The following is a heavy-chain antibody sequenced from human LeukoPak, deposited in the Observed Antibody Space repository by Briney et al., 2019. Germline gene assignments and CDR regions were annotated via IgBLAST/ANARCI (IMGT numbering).Heavy chain of an antibody. Sequence: GGPLRLSCAASGFTFSNYAMSWVRQAPGKGLEWVSIISLTGGSTYYADSVKGRFTSSRDNSKNTLYLHINSLRAKDTARYYCVRRGSYFDHWGQGTLVAVSS. V-gene: IGHV3-23*01. D-gene: IGHD6-6*01. CDR2: ISLTGGST. CDR3: VRRGSYFDH. CDR1: GFTFSNYA. J-gene: IGHJ4*02.